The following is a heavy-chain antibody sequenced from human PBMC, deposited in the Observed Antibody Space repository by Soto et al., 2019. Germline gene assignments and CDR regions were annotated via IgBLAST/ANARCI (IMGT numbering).Heavy chain of an antibody. D-gene: IGHD6-19*01. J-gene: IGHJ3*02. CDR3: AKTTDGWFSAFEI. CDR2: ISGSGTTA. Sequence: EVQLLESGGGLVQTGGSLRLSCAASGFIFSSYAMSWVRQAPGKGLEWVSAISGSGTTAYYADSVKGRFTFSRDNSKKTMYLQMNSLRAEDTAVYYCAKTTDGWFSAFEIWGQGTMVTVSS. V-gene: IGHV3-23*01. CDR1: GFIFSSYA.